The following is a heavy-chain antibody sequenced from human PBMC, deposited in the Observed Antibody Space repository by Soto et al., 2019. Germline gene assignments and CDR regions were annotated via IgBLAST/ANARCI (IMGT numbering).Heavy chain of an antibody. V-gene: IGHV3-30-3*01. D-gene: IGHD1-26*01. Sequence: GGSLRLSCAASGFTFSSYAMHWVRQAPGKGLEWVAVISYDGSNKYYADSVKGRFTISRDNSKNTLYLQMNSLRAEDTAVYYCARDSPTGGSYYGVGYWGQGTLVTVSS. J-gene: IGHJ4*02. CDR3: ARDSPTGGSYYGVGY. CDR2: ISYDGSNK. CDR1: GFTFSSYA.